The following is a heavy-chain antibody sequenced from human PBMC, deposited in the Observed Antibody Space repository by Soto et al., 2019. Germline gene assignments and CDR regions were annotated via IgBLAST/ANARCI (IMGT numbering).Heavy chain of an antibody. V-gene: IGHV5-51*01. CDR2: IYPGDSDT. J-gene: IGHJ6*04. D-gene: IGHD2-15*01. CDR3: PIRYCSGGSCLGCDYGMDV. Sequence: GESLKISCKGSGYSFTSYWIGWARQIPGKGLEWMGIIYPGDSDTRYSPSFQGQVTISADKSISTAYLQWSSLNASDTSMYSSPIRYCSGGSCLGCDYGMDVCDKGTTVTVSS. CDR1: GYSFTSYW.